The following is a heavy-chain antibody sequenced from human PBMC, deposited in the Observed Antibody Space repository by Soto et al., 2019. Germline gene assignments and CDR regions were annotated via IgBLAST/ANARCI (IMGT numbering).Heavy chain of an antibody. CDR1: GFTVSTYG. CDR2: ISRDGGTK. J-gene: IGHJ4*02. Sequence: QVQLVESGGGVVQPGRSLRLSCAVSGFTVSTYGMHWVRQAPGKGLEWVAVISRDGGTKYYADSVKGRFTISRENSRNTRFLEMNSLRSDDMAVYYCTGEVASGYWGQGTLVTVSS. CDR3: TGEVASGY. D-gene: IGHD2-8*02. V-gene: IGHV3-30*03.